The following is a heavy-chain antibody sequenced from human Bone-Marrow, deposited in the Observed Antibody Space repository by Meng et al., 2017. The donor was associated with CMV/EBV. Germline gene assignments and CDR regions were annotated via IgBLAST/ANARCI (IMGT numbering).Heavy chain of an antibody. CDR3: ARSPGWWSLDY. V-gene: IGHV4-4*01. Sequence: AVFGDSSSTNNWWSGFRQPPGKGLEWIGEISHSGSTKYTPSLNSRVTISVDKTKNHFSLKVTSVTAADTGVYFCARSPGWWSLDYWGQGSLVTVSS. CDR2: ISHSGST. CDR1: GDSSSTNNW. D-gene: IGHD2-15*01. J-gene: IGHJ4*02.